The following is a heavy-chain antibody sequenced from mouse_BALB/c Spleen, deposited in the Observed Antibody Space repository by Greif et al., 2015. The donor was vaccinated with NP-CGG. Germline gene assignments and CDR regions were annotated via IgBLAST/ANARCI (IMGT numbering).Heavy chain of an antibody. V-gene: IGHV5-6*01. CDR3: ARQGITTGGYAMDY. Sequence: EVQVVESGGDLVKPGGSLKLSCAASGFTFSSYGMSWVRQTPDKRLEWVATISSGGSYTYYPDSVKGRFTISRDNAKNTLYLQMSSLKSEDTAMYYCARQGITTGGYAMDYWGQGTSVTVSS. CDR1: GFTFSSYG. CDR2: ISSGGSYT. J-gene: IGHJ4*01. D-gene: IGHD2-4*01.